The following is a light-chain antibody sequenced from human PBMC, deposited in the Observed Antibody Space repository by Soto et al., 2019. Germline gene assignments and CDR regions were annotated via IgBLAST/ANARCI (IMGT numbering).Light chain of an antibody. CDR1: QSVSRW. CDR2: DAS. J-gene: IGKJ1*01. V-gene: IGKV1-5*01. CDR3: QQYKSYSQWT. Sequence: DIQMTQSPSTLCASVGDTVTMTCRASQSVSRWLAWYQHKPGKAPDLLIYDASSLESGVPSRFSGSGSGTEFTLTISSLQADDSATYYCQQYKSYSQWTLGQGTKVDIK.